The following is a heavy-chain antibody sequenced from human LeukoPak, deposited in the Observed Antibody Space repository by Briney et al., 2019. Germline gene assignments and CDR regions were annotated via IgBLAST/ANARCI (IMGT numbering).Heavy chain of an antibody. CDR1: GFTFSSYS. CDR2: ISSSSSYI. J-gene: IGHJ4*02. D-gene: IGHD1-26*01. CDR3: ARDLPTSEVGATGSFDY. V-gene: IGHV3-21*01. Sequence: GGSLRLSCAASGFTFSSYSMNWVRQAPGKGLEWVSSISSSSSYIYYADSVKGRFTISRDNAKNSLYLQMNSLRAEDTAVYYCARDLPTSEVGATGSFDYWGQGTLVTVFS.